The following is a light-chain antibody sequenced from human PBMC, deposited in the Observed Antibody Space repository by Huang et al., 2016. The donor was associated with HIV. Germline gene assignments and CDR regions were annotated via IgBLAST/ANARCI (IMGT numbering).Light chain of an antibody. J-gene: IGKJ2*01. Sequence: EIVMTQYPAILSVSPGERVTLSCRASQNIRNNLAWYQQKPGQAPRPLIHGASTRATRIPARFSGSGSGTEFTLTVISLHSEDFAVYYCQQYNNWPPGYTFGQGTNLEIK. CDR2: GAS. V-gene: IGKV3-15*01. CDR1: QNIRNN. CDR3: QQYNNWPPGYT.